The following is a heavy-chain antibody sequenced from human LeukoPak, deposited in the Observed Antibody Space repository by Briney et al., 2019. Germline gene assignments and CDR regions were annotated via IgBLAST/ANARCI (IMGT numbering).Heavy chain of an antibody. Sequence: SVKVSCKASGGTFSSYAISWVRQAPGQGLEWMGGIIPIFGTANYAQKFQGRVTITADEATSTAYTELSSLRSEDTAVYYCAVHVCSGGSCYSEDYGMDVWGKGTTVTVSS. CDR2: IIPIFGTA. CDR3: AVHVCSGGSCYSEDYGMDV. J-gene: IGHJ6*04. V-gene: IGHV1-69*13. CDR1: GGTFSSYA. D-gene: IGHD2-15*01.